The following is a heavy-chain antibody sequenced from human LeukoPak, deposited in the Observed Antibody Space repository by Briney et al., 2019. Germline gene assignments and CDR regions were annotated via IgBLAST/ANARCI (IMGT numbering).Heavy chain of an antibody. V-gene: IGHV1-69*13. CDR1: GGTFSSYA. D-gene: IGHD6-13*01. Sequence: SVKVSCKASGGTFSSYAISWVRQAPGQGLEWMGGITPIFGTANYAQKFQGRVTIPADESTSTAYMELSSLRSEGTAVYYCARERGRVAAAGPGYFQHWGQGTLVTVSS. J-gene: IGHJ1*01. CDR3: ARERGRVAAAGPGYFQH. CDR2: ITPIFGTA.